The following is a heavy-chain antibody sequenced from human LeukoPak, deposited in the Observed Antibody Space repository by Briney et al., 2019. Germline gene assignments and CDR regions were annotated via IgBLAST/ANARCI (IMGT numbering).Heavy chain of an antibody. J-gene: IGHJ4*02. CDR1: GYTFTGYD. CDR3: ARDRDYVWGIYRRNPFDY. D-gene: IGHD3-16*02. CDR2: VNPNSGGT. Sequence: GASVKVSCKASGYTFTGYDMHWVRQAPGKGLEWMGRVNPNSGGTNYAQKFQPWLTTTRDTSISTAYMELSRLRSDDTAVYYCARDRDYVWGIYRRNPFDYWGQGTLVTVSS. V-gene: IGHV1-2*04.